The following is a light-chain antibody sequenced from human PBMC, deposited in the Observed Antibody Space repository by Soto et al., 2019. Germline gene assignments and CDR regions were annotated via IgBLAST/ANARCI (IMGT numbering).Light chain of an antibody. Sequence: MTQFPATLSVSPGERTTLSCRASQSVSRNLAWYQQRPGQTPRLLFYGASTRATGIPARFSASGSGTEFTLTISSLQSEDFAVYYCQQYNNWPLTFGGGTKV. V-gene: IGKV3-15*01. CDR2: GAS. CDR1: QSVSRN. CDR3: QQYNNWPLT. J-gene: IGKJ4*01.